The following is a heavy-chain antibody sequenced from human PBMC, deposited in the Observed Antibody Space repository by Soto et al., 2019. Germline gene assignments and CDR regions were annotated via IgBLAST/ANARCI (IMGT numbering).Heavy chain of an antibody. CDR1: GVPVGNNY. CDR2: TYSGGDT. D-gene: IGHD4-17*01. V-gene: IGHV3-66*01. Sequence: EARLVESGGGLVQPGVSLSFSCAASGVPVGNNYMSWVRQAPGKGLEWVSVTYSGGDTRYADSVKGRFTMSRDSTKNTVYLQMDSLIAEDTAVYFCARNVPVTALGYWGKGSLVTVSS. J-gene: IGHJ4*02. CDR3: ARNVPVTALGY.